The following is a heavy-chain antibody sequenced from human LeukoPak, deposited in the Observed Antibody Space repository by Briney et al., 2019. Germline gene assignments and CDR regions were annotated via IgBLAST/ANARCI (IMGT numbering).Heavy chain of an antibody. CDR2: ISAYNGNT. D-gene: IGHD3-3*01. CDR1: GYTFTSYG. V-gene: IGHV1-18*01. J-gene: IGHJ6*03. CDR3: ARAEYDFWSGYYMNYYSYPYMDV. Sequence: GASVKVSCKASGYTFTSYGISWVRQAPGQGLEWMGWISAYNGNTDYAQKLQGRVTMTTDTSTSTAYMELRSLRSDDTAVYYCARAEYDFWSGYYMNYYSYPYMDVWGKGTTVTVSS.